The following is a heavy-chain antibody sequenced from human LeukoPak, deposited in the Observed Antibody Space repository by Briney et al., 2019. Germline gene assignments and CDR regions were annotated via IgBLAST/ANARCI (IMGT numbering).Heavy chain of an antibody. V-gene: IGHV3-21*01. J-gene: IGHJ4*02. CDR2: ISSSSSYI. D-gene: IGHD6-13*01. CDR1: GFTFSIYS. CDR3: ARGSSSWYWN. Sequence: GGSLRLSCAASGFTFSIYSMNWVRQAPGKGLEWVSSISSSSSYIYYADSVKGRFTISRDNAKNSLYLQMNSLRAEDTAVYYCARGSSSWYWNWGQGTLVTVSS.